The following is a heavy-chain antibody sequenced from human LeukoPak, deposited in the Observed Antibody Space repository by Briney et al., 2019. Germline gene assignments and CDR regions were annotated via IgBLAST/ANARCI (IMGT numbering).Heavy chain of an antibody. V-gene: IGHV3-23*01. Sequence: GGSLRLSCAASGFTFSSYAMSWVRQAPGKGLEWVSAISGSGGSTYYADSVKGRFTISRDNSKNTLYLQMNSLRAEDTAVYYCARADYGDYVPFDYWGQGTLVTVSS. CDR2: ISGSGGST. CDR3: ARADYGDYVPFDY. D-gene: IGHD4-17*01. J-gene: IGHJ4*02. CDR1: GFTFSSYA.